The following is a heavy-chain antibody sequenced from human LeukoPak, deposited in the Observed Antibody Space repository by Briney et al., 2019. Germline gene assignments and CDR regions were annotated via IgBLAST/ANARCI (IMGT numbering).Heavy chain of an antibody. V-gene: IGHV4-31*03. CDR2: IYHSGST. D-gene: IGHD3-10*01. J-gene: IGHJ4*02. CDR1: GASISSGNYY. CDR3: ARGIQRSYGSGGYSFHFDS. Sequence: PSQTLSLTCTVSGASISSGNYYWSWVRQHPGKGLEWIGYIYHSGSTHYNPSHNSRGTISPDTSKNQFSLKLSSVTAADTATYYCARGIQRSYGSGGYSFHFDSWGRGTLVTVSP.